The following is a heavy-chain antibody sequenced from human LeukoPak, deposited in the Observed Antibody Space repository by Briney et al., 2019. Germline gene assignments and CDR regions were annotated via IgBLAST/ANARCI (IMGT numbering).Heavy chain of an antibody. Sequence: ASVTVSCRASGYTFTSYAMHWVRQAPGQRLEWMGWINAGNGNTKYSQKFQGRVTITRDTSASTAYMELSSLRSEDTAVYYCARSRFAQDYYYYGMDVWGQGTTVTVSS. CDR2: INAGNGNT. CDR1: GYTFTSYA. V-gene: IGHV1-3*01. J-gene: IGHJ6*02. D-gene: IGHD3-3*01. CDR3: ARSRFAQDYYYYGMDV.